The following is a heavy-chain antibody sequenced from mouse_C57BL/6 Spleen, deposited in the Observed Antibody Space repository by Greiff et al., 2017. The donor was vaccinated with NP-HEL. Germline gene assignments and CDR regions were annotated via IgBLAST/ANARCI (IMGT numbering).Heavy chain of an antibody. V-gene: IGHV1-47*01. J-gene: IGHJ3*01. Sequence: VKVVESGAELVKPGASVKMSCKASGYTFTTYPIEWMKQNHGKSLEWIGNFHPYNDDTKYNEKFKGKATLTVEKSSSTVYLELSRLTSDDSAVYYCARRDYGYDDGAWFAYWGQGTLVTVSA. CDR3: ARRDYGYDDGAWFAY. CDR2: FHPYNDDT. CDR1: GYTFTTYP. D-gene: IGHD2-2*01.